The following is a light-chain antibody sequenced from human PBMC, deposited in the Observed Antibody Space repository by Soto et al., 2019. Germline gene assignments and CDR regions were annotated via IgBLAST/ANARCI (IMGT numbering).Light chain of an antibody. V-gene: IGKV1-39*01. CDR3: QQGYIIPRV. CDR2: AAS. CDR1: QSIGSY. J-gene: IGKJ1*01. Sequence: DIQMTQSPSSLSASVGDRVTITCRASQSIGSYVNWYQLKPGKAPNLLIYAASTLRSGVPSRFAGSGYGTDFSLTISNLQLEDFATYYYQQGYIIPRVFGQGTTVAIK.